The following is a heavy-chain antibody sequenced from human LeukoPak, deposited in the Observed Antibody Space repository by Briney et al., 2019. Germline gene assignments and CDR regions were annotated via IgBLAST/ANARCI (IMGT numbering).Heavy chain of an antibody. CDR3: ARGPLTVPRYYYGSGTYYYYGMDV. Sequence: SETLSLTCTVSGGSISSYYWSWIRQPPGKGLEWIGYIYYSGSTNYNPSLKSRVTISVDTSKNQFSLKLSSVTAADTAVYYCARGPLTVPRYYYGSGTYYYYGMDVWGQGTTVTVSS. J-gene: IGHJ6*02. CDR2: IYYSGST. CDR1: GGSISSYY. D-gene: IGHD3-10*01. V-gene: IGHV4-59*01.